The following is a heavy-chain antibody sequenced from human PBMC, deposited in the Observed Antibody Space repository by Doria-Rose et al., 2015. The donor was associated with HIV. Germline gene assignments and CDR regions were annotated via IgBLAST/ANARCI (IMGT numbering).Heavy chain of an antibody. D-gene: IGHD6-6*01. CDR2: INWNGGST. Sequence: EVQLLESGGVVVRPGGSLRLSCAASGFTFDDYGMTWVRQAPGKGLEWVSNINWNGGSTGYADSVKGRFTISRDNAKNSLYLQMNNLRAEDTALYYCAREVRSTIDARGNWFDPWGQGTRGTGSA. CDR3: AREVRSTIDARGNWFDP. J-gene: IGHJ5*02. V-gene: IGHV3-20*04. CDR1: GFTFDDYG.